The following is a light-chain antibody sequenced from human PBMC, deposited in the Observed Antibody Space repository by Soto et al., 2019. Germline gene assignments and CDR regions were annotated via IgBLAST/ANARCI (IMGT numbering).Light chain of an antibody. CDR3: CSYAGRSTFYV. Sequence: QSVLTQPASVSGSPGHSITISCTGTSSDVGSYNLVSWYQQRPGQAPKLIIYEGNKRPSGVSNRFSASKSANTASLTISGLQAEDEADYYWCSYAGRSTFYVLGTGTKVTVL. CDR1: SSDVGSYNL. J-gene: IGLJ1*01. CDR2: EGN. V-gene: IGLV2-23*01.